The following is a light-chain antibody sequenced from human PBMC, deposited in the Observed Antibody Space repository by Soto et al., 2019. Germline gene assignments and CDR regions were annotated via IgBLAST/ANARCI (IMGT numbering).Light chain of an antibody. CDR1: SSTIGSNY. CDR2: RAS. J-gene: IGLJ2*01. CDR3: ASWDVTLNGLV. Sequence: QYVLTQPPSGSGTPGQGVTMTRSGSSSTIGSNYVYWYQHVPGTAPRLRMYRASRRPSGVPDRLSGSKSGSSASLAIIGLRSEYEGDYYCASWDVTLNGLVFGGGTKLTVL. V-gene: IGLV1-47*01.